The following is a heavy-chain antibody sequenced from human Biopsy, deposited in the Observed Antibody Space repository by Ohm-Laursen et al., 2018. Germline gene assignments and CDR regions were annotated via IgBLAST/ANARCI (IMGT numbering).Heavy chain of an antibody. D-gene: IGHD5-18*01. J-gene: IGHJ6*02. Sequence: SVKVSCKASGYTFTSYYMHWVRQAPGQGLEWMGIINPSGGSTSNTQRFQGRVTMTRDTSTSTVYMELSSLRSEDTAVYYCARDWNSGWRLPGMVNYYYNGMDVWGQGTTVTVSS. V-gene: IGHV1-46*01. CDR2: INPSGGST. CDR1: GYTFTSYY. CDR3: ARDWNSGWRLPGMVNYYYNGMDV.